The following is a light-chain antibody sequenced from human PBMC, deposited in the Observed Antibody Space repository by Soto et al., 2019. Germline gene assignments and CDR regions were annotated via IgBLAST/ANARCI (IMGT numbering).Light chain of an antibody. CDR1: QSINTW. CDR3: QQYDSYSRT. CDR2: DAS. J-gene: IGKJ1*01. Sequence: GYRVTVTCRASQSINTWLAWYQQKPGKAPKLLIYDASSLQSGVPSRFTGRGSGTEFTLTISSLQPDDFATYYCQQYDSYSRTFGQGTKVDIK. V-gene: IGKV1-5*01.